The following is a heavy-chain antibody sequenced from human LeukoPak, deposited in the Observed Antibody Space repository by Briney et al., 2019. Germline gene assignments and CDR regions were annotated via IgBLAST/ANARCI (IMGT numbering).Heavy chain of an antibody. J-gene: IGHJ5*02. V-gene: IGHV3-53*05. CDR2: IYSGGST. CDR1: GFTVSSDY. Sequence: GGSLRLSCAASGFTVSSDYMSCIRPAPGKGLEWVSVIYSGGSTYYADSVKGRFTISRDKSKNTVYLQMNSLRFEDTAMYYCARNWFDPWGQGTLVTVSS. CDR3: ARNWFDP.